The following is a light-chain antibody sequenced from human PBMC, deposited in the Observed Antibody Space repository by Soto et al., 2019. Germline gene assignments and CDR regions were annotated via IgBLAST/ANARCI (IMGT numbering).Light chain of an antibody. Sequence: EIVMTQSPVTLSVSPGERATPSCRASQTISTKLAWYQQKPGQAPRLLIYGASTRATGVPARFSGSGSGTEFTLTISSVQSEDFAVYYCQQYNDWPPKRTFGQGTKVDVK. CDR2: GAS. V-gene: IGKV3-15*01. J-gene: IGKJ1*01. CDR1: QTISTK. CDR3: QQYNDWPPKRT.